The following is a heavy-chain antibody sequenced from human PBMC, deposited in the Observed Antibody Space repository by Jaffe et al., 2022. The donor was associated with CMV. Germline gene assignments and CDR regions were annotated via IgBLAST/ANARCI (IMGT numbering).Heavy chain of an antibody. D-gene: IGHD3-10*01. CDR1: GGTFSSYA. CDR2: IIPILGIA. CDR3: ARTERFGEWSGWFDP. Sequence: QVQLVQSGAEVKKPGSSVKVSCKASGGTFSSYAISWVRQAPGQGLEWMGRIIPILGIANYAQKFQGRVTITADKSTSTAYMELSSLRSEDTAVYYCARTERFGEWSGWFDPWGQGTLVTVSS. V-gene: IGHV1-69*09. J-gene: IGHJ5*02.